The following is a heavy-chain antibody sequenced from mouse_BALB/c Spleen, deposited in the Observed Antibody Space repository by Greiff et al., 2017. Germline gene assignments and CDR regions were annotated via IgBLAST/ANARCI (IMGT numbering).Heavy chain of an antibody. J-gene: IGHJ4*01. CDR3: ARHEGNYNYAMDY. V-gene: IGHV5-9-3*01. CDR2: ISSGGSYT. Sequence: EVQLVESGGGLVKPGGSLKLSCAASGFTFSSYAMSWVRQTPEKRLEWVATISSGGSYTYYPDSVKGRFTISRDNAKNTLYLQMSSLRSEDTAMYYCARHEGNYNYAMDYWGQGTSVTVSS. CDR1: GFTFSSYA. D-gene: IGHD2-1*01.